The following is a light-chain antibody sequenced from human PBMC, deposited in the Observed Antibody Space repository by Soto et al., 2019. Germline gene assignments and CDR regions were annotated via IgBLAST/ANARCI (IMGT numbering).Light chain of an antibody. CDR1: QSVSSY. V-gene: IGKV3-11*01. CDR3: QQRSNWPIT. CDR2: DAS. Sequence: IVLPQSPATLSLSPGERATLSCRASQSVSSYLAWYQQKPGQAPRLLIYDASNRATGIPARFSGSGSGTDFTLPISSLEPEDFAVYYCQQRSNWPITFGQGTRLE. J-gene: IGKJ5*01.